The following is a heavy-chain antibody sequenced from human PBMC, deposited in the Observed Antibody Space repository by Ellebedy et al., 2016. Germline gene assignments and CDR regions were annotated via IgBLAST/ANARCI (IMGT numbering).Heavy chain of an antibody. Sequence: ASVKVSXXASGYTFTSYGISWVRQAPGQGLEWMGWISAYNGNTNYAQKLQGRVTMTTDTSTSTAYMELRSLRSDDTAVYYCARANRPRHDYVWGSYRYHYGMDVWGQGTTVTVSS. D-gene: IGHD3-16*02. V-gene: IGHV1-18*01. CDR2: ISAYNGNT. J-gene: IGHJ6*02. CDR3: ARANRPRHDYVWGSYRYHYGMDV. CDR1: GYTFTSYG.